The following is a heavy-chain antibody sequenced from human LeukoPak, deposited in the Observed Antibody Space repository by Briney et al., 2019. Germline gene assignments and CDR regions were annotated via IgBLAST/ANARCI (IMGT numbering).Heavy chain of an antibody. Sequence: GGSLRLSCAASGFTFSSYWMSWVRQAPGKGLEWVANIKQDGSEKYYVDSVKGRFTISRDNAKNSLYLQMNSLRAEDTAVYYCARDRMYYDYVWGSYRYNDYWGQGTLVTVSS. CDR2: IKQDGSEK. CDR1: GFTFSSYW. J-gene: IGHJ4*02. D-gene: IGHD3-16*02. V-gene: IGHV3-7*01. CDR3: ARDRMYYDYVWGSYRYNDY.